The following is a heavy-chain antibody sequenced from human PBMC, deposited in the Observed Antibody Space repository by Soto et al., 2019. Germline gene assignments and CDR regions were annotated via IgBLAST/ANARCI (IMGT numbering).Heavy chain of an antibody. Sequence: QVQLVESGGGVVQPGRSLRLSCAASGFSFSSYGMHWVRQAPGKGLEWVAMISYDGTDEYYADSVKGRFTISRDNSKNGGYRQMISLRAEATDVDYCAGQDCEWNGHFDYWGQRTLVTVSS. CDR1: GFSFSSYG. D-gene: IGHD1-1*01. J-gene: IGHJ4*02. CDR3: AGQDCEWNGHFDY. V-gene: IGHV3-30*03. CDR2: ISYDGTDE.